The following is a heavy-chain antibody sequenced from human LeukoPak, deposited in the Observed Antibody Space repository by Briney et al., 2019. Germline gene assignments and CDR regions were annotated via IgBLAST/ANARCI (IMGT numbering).Heavy chain of an antibody. V-gene: IGHV4-39*07. Sequence: PSETLSLTCTISGGSISSSSYYWGWIRQPPGKGLEWIGEINHSGSTNYNPSLKSRVTISVDTSKNQFSLKLSSVTAADTAVYYCASGHRNSSGYYYPFDYWGQGTLVTVSS. CDR2: INHSGST. CDR3: ASGHRNSSGYYYPFDY. J-gene: IGHJ4*02. CDR1: GGSISSSSYY. D-gene: IGHD3-22*01.